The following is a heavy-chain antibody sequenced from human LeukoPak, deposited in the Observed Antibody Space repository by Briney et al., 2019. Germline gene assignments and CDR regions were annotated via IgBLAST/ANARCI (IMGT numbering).Heavy chain of an antibody. CDR2: NGGSGGSK. D-gene: IGHD1-14*01. CDR1: GFTFSSYA. V-gene: IGHV3-23*01. Sequence: PGGSLRLSCATSGFTFSSYAMSWVRQTPGKGLEWVSNGGSGGSKYYADSVKGRFTISRDNFKSTVYLQMNSLTAEDTAVYYCAKNRGRYYHSYYMNVWGKGTTVIVSS. J-gene: IGHJ6*03. CDR3: AKNRGRYYHSYYMNV.